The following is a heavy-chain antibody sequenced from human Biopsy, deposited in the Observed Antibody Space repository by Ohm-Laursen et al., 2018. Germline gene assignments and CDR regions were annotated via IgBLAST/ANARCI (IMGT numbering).Heavy chain of an antibody. V-gene: IGHV3-7*01. Sequence: SLRLSCAASVFSFRDYWMSWVRRAPGKGLEWVATIKEDGSEIKYVASVKGRFTISRDNTESSLYLQMNNLTAEDTAVYYCARGYSVWGQGTLVTVSS. CDR1: VFSFRDYW. J-gene: IGHJ4*02. D-gene: IGHD5-18*01. CDR3: ARGYSV. CDR2: IKEDGSEI.